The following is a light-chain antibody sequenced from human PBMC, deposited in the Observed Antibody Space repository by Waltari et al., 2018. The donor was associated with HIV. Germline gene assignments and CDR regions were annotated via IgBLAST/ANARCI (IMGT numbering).Light chain of an antibody. CDR1: SSYVGGYNS. Sequence: SALTQPRPVSGSPGQSVTISCTGTSSYVGGYNSVSWYQQHPGKDPKIIIYDVNNRPSGVPDRFSGSKSGNTASLTIPGLQAEDEADYYCCSYGGSYTSVFGGGTQLTVL. J-gene: IGLJ2*01. V-gene: IGLV2-11*01. CDR2: DVN. CDR3: CSYGGSYTSV.